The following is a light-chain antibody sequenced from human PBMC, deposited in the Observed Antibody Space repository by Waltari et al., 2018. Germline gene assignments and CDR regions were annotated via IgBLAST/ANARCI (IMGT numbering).Light chain of an antibody. V-gene: IGLV2-14*01. J-gene: IGLJ3*02. CDR3: SSYTSSSIS. CDR1: RSDVGGYNY. CDR2: DVS. Sequence: QSALTQPASVSGSPGQSITISCTGTRSDVGGYNYVSWYQQHPGKAPKLMIYDVSKRPSGVSNRFSGSKSGNTASLTISGLQAEDEADYYCSSYTSSSISFGGGTKLTVL.